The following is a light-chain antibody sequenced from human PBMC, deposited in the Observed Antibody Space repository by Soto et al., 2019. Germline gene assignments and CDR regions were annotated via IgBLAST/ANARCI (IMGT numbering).Light chain of an antibody. Sequence: EIVLTQSPGTLSLSPGERATLSCRASQSVSSSYFAWYHQKPGQAPRLLIYDASSRATGIPDRFSGSGSGTDFTLTISRLGPEDFAVYYCQQYGSSPRTFGQGTKVEIK. J-gene: IGKJ1*01. CDR3: QQYGSSPRT. CDR1: QSVSSSY. V-gene: IGKV3-20*01. CDR2: DAS.